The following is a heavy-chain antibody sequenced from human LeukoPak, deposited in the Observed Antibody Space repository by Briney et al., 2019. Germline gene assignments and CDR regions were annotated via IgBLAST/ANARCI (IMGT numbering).Heavy chain of an antibody. CDR2: INPNSGGT. CDR1: GYTFTGYY. CDR3: ARVWVESGYLDPNLPRKRYYYYYMDV. V-gene: IGHV1-2*06. Sequence: ASVKVSCKASGYTFTGYYMHWVRQVPGQGLEWMGRINPNSGGTNYAQKFQGRVTMTRDTSISTAYMELSRLRSDDTAVYYCARVWVESGYLDPNLPRKRYYYYYMDVWGKGTTVTVSS. J-gene: IGHJ6*03. D-gene: IGHD5-12*01.